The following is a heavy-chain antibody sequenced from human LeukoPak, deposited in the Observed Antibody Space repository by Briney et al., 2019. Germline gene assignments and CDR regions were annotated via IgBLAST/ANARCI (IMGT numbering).Heavy chain of an antibody. CDR2: ISGSGVST. D-gene: IGHD1-7*01. Sequence: ETLSLTCTVSGGSISSYYWSWVRQAPGKGLEGVSAISGSGVSTYYADSVKGRFTVSRDNSKNTLYLQMSSLRAEDTAVYYCAKDERNWNYNLASQTYDWGQGTLVTVSS. J-gene: IGHJ4*02. CDR3: AKDERNWNYNLASQTYD. V-gene: IGHV3-23*01. CDR1: GGSISSYY.